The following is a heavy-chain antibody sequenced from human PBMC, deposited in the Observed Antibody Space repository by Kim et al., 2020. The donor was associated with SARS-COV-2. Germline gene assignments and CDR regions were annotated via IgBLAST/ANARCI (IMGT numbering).Heavy chain of an antibody. CDR3: ARVIRGVRGVAYYFDY. J-gene: IGHJ4*02. D-gene: IGHD3-10*01. V-gene: IGHV4-59*01. Sequence: SETLSLTCTVSGGSISSYYWSWIRQPPGKGLEWIGYIYYSGSTNYNPSLKSRVTISVDTSKNQFSLKLSSVTAADTAVYYCARVIRGVRGVAYYFDYWGQGTLVTVSS. CDR1: GGSISSYY. CDR2: IYYSGST.